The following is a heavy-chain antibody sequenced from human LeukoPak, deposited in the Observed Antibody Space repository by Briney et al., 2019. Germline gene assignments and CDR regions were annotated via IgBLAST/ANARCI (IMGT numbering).Heavy chain of an antibody. V-gene: IGHV4-30-4*01. D-gene: IGHD3-10*01. Sequence: SQTLSLTCTVSGGSISSGDYYWSWSRQPPGKGLEWIGYIYYSGSTYYNPSLKSRVTISVDTSKNQFSLKLSSVTAADTAVYYCASHYYGSGPTDMILDVWGQGTTVTVSS. CDR2: IYYSGST. J-gene: IGHJ6*02. CDR1: GGSISSGDYY. CDR3: ASHYYGSGPTDMILDV.